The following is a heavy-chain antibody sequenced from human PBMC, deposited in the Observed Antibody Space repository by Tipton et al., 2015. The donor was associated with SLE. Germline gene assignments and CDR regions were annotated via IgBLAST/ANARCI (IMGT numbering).Heavy chain of an antibody. Sequence: SLRLSCTGSGFTFGDYAVNWVRQAPGKGLEWVSFIRSKTYGATTEYAASVKGRFTISRDDSKSVVYLQMNSLETEDTAVYYCTTGSLTVTTGAEDHWGPGILVTVSS. V-gene: IGHV3-49*04. CDR3: TTGSLTVTTGAEDH. J-gene: IGHJ4*02. CDR1: GFTFGDYA. D-gene: IGHD4-17*01. CDR2: IRSKTYGATT.